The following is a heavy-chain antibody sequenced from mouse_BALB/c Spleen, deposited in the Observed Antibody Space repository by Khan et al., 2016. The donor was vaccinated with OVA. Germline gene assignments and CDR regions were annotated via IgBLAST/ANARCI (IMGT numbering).Heavy chain of an antibody. CDR2: IDPYSGGT. J-gene: IGHJ4*01. D-gene: IGHD1-3*01. CDR3: ERNIISSGYYAMDY. Sequence: VRLQQSGPELVKPGASVKVSCKASNYSFTDYNMYWVKQSPGKSLEWIGNIDPYSGGTSYNQKFKGKAILTVDKSSSTAFMHLNSLTSEASAVFCCERNIISSGYYAMDYWGQGTSVTVSS. V-gene: IGHV1S135*01. CDR1: NYSFTDYN.